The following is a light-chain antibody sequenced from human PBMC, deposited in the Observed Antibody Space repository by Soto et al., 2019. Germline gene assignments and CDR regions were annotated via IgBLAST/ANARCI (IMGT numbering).Light chain of an antibody. CDR3: SSYAGSNSYV. J-gene: IGLJ1*01. Sequence: HSALTQPPSASGSPGQSVTVSCTGTSSDVGGYNFVSWYQQHPGKVPKLVIYEVSKRPSGVPDRFSGSKSGNTASLTVSGLQAEDEADYYCSSYAGSNSYVFGTGTKLTVL. CDR2: EVS. CDR1: SSDVGGYNF. V-gene: IGLV2-8*01.